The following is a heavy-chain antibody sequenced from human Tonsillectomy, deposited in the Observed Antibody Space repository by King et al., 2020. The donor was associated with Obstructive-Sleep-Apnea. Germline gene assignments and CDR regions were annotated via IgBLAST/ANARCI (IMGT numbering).Heavy chain of an antibody. CDR2: IKSKTDGGTI. D-gene: IGHD3-3*01. CDR1: GFTFTNAW. V-gene: IGHV3-15*01. Sequence: VQLVESGGGLVKPGGSLRLSCAASGFTFTNAWMSWVRQPPGKGLEWVGRIKSKTDGGTIDYAAPVKGRFTISRDDSKNTLYLQMNSLKTADTAVYYCTTLLRFLAWNYDMDVWGQGTTVTVSS. J-gene: IGHJ6*02. CDR3: TTLLRFLAWNYDMDV.